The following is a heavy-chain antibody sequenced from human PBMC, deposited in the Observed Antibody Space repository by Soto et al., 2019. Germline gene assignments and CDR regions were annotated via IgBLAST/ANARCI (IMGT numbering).Heavy chain of an antibody. CDR1: GYSFTSYW. CDR3: AISGAAAGTGYYYGMDV. Sequence: GESLKISCKGSGYSFTSYWIGWVRQMPGKGLEWMGIIYPGDSDTRYSPSFQGQVTISADKSISTAYLQWSSLKASDTAMYYCAISGAAAGTGYYYGMDVWGQGTTVTVSS. D-gene: IGHD6-13*01. CDR2: IYPGDSDT. V-gene: IGHV5-51*01. J-gene: IGHJ6*02.